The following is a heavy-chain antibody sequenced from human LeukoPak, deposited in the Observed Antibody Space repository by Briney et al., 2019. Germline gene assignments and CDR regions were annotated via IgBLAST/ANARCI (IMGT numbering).Heavy chain of an antibody. J-gene: IGHJ4*02. D-gene: IGHD6-19*01. CDR3: ARESGRLAMVFDY. CDR1: GGSITGYY. Sequence: SGTLSLTCTVSGGSITGYYWSWIRQPPGKGLEWIGYIYYSGITNYNPSLKSRVTISVDTSKNQFSLKLSSVTAADTAVYYCARESGRLAMVFDYWGQGTLVTVSS. CDR2: IYYSGIT. V-gene: IGHV4-59*01.